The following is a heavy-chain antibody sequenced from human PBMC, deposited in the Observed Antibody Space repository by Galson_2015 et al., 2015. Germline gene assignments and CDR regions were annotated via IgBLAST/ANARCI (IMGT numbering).Heavy chain of an antibody. CDR3: ASLDFTQGKQLVPLFDF. Sequence: SLRLSCAASGFTFNSYDMYWVRQAPGKGLECVAFISYDGTNKYYADSVKGRFTISRDNSKTTLYLQMSSLRAEDTAVYFCASLDFTQGKQLVPLFDFWGQGTLVTVSS. CDR1: GFTFNSYD. D-gene: IGHD6-6*01. V-gene: IGHV3-30*15. J-gene: IGHJ4*02. CDR2: ISYDGTNK.